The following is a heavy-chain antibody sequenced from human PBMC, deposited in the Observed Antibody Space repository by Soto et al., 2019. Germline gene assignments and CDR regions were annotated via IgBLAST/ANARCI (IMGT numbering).Heavy chain of an antibody. CDR2: INAFNGNT. CDR1: GYTFTTFG. CDR3: ARQNAEYFQN. Sequence: QVQLVQSGVEVKKPGASVKVSCKASGYTFTTFGITWVRQAPGQGLQWMGWINAFNGNTNYAQKLQGRVTMTTDTSTSTAYMELRSLRSDDTAVCYCARQNAEYFQNWGQGTLVTVS. V-gene: IGHV1-18*01. J-gene: IGHJ1*01.